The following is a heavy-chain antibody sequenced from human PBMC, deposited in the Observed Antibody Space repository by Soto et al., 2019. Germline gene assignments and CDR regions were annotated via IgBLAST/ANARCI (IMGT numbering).Heavy chain of an antibody. D-gene: IGHD4-17*01. CDR2: ISYTGSA. CDR1: GGSINYSY. CDR3: ARVNYGAYYYGMDV. V-gene: IGHV4-59*01. J-gene: IGHJ6*02. Sequence: SETLSLTCTVSGGSINYSYWTWIRQPPGKGLEWIGYISYTGSANYNASLKSRLTISVDTSKNQFSLKLSSVTAADTALYYCARVNYGAYYYGMDVWGQRTPVTVSS.